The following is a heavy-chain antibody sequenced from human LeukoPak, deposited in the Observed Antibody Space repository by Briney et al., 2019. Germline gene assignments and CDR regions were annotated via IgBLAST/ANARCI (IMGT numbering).Heavy chain of an antibody. CDR3: ARRAYGSGSFNRYHFDY. V-gene: IGHV4-59*08. Sequence: SETLPLTCTVSGGSISNYYWSWIRQPPGKGLEWIGCIYYSGSTNYNPSLKSRVTISVDTSSNQFSLKLNSVTAADTAVYYCARRAYGSGSFNRYHFDYWGQGTLVAVSS. J-gene: IGHJ4*02. D-gene: IGHD3-10*01. CDR1: GGSISNYY. CDR2: IYYSGST.